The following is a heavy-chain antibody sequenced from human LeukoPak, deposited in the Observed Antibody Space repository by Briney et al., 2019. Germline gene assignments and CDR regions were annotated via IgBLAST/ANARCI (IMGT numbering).Heavy chain of an antibody. J-gene: IGHJ6*02. CDR1: GFTVSSNY. Sequence: PGGSLRLSCAGFGFTVSSNYMTWVRQAPGKGLECVSAIYGGGTTYYADSVKGRFTISRDSSSNTLHLQMNSLRAEDTAVYYCAREARYYDILTGYHNYSGVDVWGQGTTVTVSS. D-gene: IGHD3-9*01. CDR2: IYGGGTT. V-gene: IGHV3-66*01. CDR3: AREARYYDILTGYHNYSGVDV.